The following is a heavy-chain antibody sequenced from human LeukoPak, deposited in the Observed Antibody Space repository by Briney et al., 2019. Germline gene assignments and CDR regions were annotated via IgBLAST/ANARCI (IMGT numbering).Heavy chain of an antibody. CDR2: IYYSGST. CDR1: GGSISSGSYY. D-gene: IGHD6-13*01. Sequence: PSETLSLTCTVSGGSISSGSYYWSWIRQPPGKGLEWIGYIYYSGSTNYNPSLKSRVTISVDTSKNQFSLKLSSVTAADTAVYYCARDQNSSSWYGEAFDIWGQGTMVTVSS. J-gene: IGHJ3*02. CDR3: ARDQNSSSWYGEAFDI. V-gene: IGHV4-61*01.